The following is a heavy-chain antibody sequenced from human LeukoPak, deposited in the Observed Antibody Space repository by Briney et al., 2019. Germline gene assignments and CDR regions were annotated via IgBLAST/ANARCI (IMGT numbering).Heavy chain of an antibody. CDR3: ARLYSAVYYGDAFDI. J-gene: IGHJ3*02. CDR1: GFTFSSFW. CDR2: IKEDGSEK. D-gene: IGHD3-10*01. V-gene: IGHV3-7*03. Sequence: GGSLRLSCAVSGFTFSSFWMTWVRQAPGKGLEWVANIKEDGSEKYYVDSVKGRFTVSRDNVKNSLFLQMNSLRVEDTATYYCARLYSAVYYGDAFDIWGQGTMVTVSS.